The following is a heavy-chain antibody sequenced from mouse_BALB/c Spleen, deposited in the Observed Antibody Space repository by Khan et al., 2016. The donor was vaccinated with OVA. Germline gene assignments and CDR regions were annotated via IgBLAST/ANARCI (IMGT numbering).Heavy chain of an antibody. D-gene: IGHD2-14*01. V-gene: IGHV9-4*02. CDR1: GYTFTTAG. J-gene: IGHJ4*01. CDR2: INTHSGVP. Sequence: QIQLVQSGPELKKPGETVRISCKASGYTFTTAGIQWVQKMPGKGLKWIGWINTHSGVPKYAEDFKGRFAFSLEISVNTAYLQITNLKNEDTATYFCASGVAAYNRNDGGAMEYWGQGTTVTVSS. CDR3: ASGVAAYNRNDGGAMEY.